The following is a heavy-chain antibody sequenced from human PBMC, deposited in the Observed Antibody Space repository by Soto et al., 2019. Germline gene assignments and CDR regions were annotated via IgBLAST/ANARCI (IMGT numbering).Heavy chain of an antibody. CDR3: AKEATTRDFDY. CDR1: GFTFSIYG. J-gene: IGHJ4*02. CDR2: ISYDGSNK. D-gene: IGHD1-1*01. V-gene: IGHV3-30*18. Sequence: GGSLRLSCAASGFTFSIYGTHCVRQAPGKGLDWVAVISYDGSNKYYADSIKARFTISRENSKNTLYLQMNSLRAEDTAVYYCAKEATTRDFDYWGQGT.